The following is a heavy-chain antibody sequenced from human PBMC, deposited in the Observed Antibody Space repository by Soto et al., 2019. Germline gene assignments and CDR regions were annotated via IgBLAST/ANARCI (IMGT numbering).Heavy chain of an antibody. CDR3: AREVVMNEWYFDN. J-gene: IGHJ4*02. CDR2: TSKDGDVQ. Sequence: QVQLMESGGGLVKPGGSLRLSCVSSGFAFKNYSMNWLRQAPGKALEWVAVTSKDGDVQFNANHVKGRFTISRDNSKNTLYLPMNSLRTDDTAIYYCAREVVMNEWYFDNWGQGMLVTVSS. V-gene: IGHV3-30-3*01. D-gene: IGHD3-3*01. CDR1: GFAFKNYS.